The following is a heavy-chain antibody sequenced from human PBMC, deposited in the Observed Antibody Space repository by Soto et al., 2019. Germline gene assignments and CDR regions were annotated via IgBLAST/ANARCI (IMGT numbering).Heavy chain of an antibody. J-gene: IGHJ5*02. CDR1: GFTFSSYG. CDR3: VRERAIHSGDGFWFDP. Sequence: QVQLVESGGGVVQPGRSLRLSCAASGFTFSSYGMHWVRKAPGKGLEWVAVIWYDGSNKYYADSVKGRFTISRDNSKNTLYLQMNSLRAYDTAVYYCVRERAIHSGDGFWFDPWGQGTLVTVSS. CDR2: IWYDGSNK. D-gene: IGHD5-12*01. V-gene: IGHV3-33*01.